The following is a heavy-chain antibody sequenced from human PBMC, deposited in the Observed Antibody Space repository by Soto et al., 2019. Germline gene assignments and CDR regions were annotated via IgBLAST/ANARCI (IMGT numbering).Heavy chain of an antibody. J-gene: IGHJ6*02. CDR3: ARRGSYGLKRPYYYYGMDV. CDR2: ISSSSSTI. V-gene: IGHV3-48*02. D-gene: IGHD5-18*01. Sequence: GSLRLSCAASGFTFSSYSMNWVRQAPGKGLEWVSYISSSSSTIYYADSVKGRFTISRDNAKNSLYLQMNSLRDEDTAVYYCARRGSYGLKRPYYYYGMDVWGQGTTVTVSS. CDR1: GFTFSSYS.